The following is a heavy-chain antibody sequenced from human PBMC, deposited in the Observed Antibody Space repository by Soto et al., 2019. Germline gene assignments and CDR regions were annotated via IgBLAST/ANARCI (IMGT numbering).Heavy chain of an antibody. V-gene: IGHV4-4*07. J-gene: IGHJ6*02. CDR2: IYTSGST. CDR1: GGSISSYY. Sequence: SETLSLTCTVSGGSISSYYWSWIRQPGGKGLEWIGRIYTSGSTNYNPSLKSRVTMSVDTSKNQFSLKLSSVTAADTAVYYCARDPRGPAVTPPRYYYGMDVWGQGTTVTVSS. D-gene: IGHD4-17*01. CDR3: ARDPRGPAVTPPRYYYGMDV.